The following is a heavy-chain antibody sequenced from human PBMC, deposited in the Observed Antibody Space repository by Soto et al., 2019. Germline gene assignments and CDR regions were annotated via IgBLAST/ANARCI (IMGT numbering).Heavy chain of an antibody. D-gene: IGHD2-15*01. V-gene: IGHV3-23*01. CDR2: ISASGNTP. J-gene: IGHJ4*02. CDR1: GFTFTDYP. Sequence: GGSLRLSCAASGFTFTDYPMSWVRQAPGKGLEWVSAISASGNTPYYADSVKGRFTISRDNSKNTLSLQMSSLTAEDTAVYYCAKKFGSSSPNFDFWGQGTLVTVSS. CDR3: AKKFGSSSPNFDF.